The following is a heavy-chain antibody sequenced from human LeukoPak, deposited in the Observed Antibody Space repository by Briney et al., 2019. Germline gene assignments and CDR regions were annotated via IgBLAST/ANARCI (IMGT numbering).Heavy chain of an antibody. J-gene: IGHJ4*02. CDR1: GFTLRSYW. V-gene: IGHV3-74*01. CDR2: INSDGVST. Sequence: GGSLRLSCAASGFTLRSYWMHWVRQAPGKGMVWVSRINSDGVSTTYADSVKGRFTISRDNAKNTLYLQMNSLRAEDTAVYYCARDPDRSGWPTFEYWGQGTLVTVSS. D-gene: IGHD6-19*01. CDR3: ARDPDRSGWPTFEY.